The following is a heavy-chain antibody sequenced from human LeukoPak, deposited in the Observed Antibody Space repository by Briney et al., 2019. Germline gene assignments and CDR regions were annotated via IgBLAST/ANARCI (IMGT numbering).Heavy chain of an antibody. CDR1: GFTFRSYG. J-gene: IGHJ4*02. Sequence: GGSLRLSCVGSGFTFRSYGMHWVRQAPGKGLEWVAFIRYDGSNKYYADSVKGRFTISRDNSKNTLYLQMNSLRAEDTAVYYCAKEEYDYSNYVGTDYWGQGTLVTVSS. V-gene: IGHV3-30*02. CDR3: AKEEYDYSNYVGTDY. D-gene: IGHD4-11*01. CDR2: IRYDGSNK.